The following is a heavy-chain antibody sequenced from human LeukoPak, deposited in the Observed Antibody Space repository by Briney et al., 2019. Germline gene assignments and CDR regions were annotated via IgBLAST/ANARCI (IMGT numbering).Heavy chain of an antibody. CDR2: IYYSGST. Sequence: SETLSLTCTVSGGSISSYYWSWIRQPPGKGLEWIGYIYYSGSTNYNPSLKSRVTISVDTSKDQFSLKLSSVTAADTAVYYCARGSSWYGSVYWFDPWGQGTLVTVSS. V-gene: IGHV4-59*01. CDR1: GGSISSYY. D-gene: IGHD6-13*01. CDR3: ARGSSWYGSVYWFDP. J-gene: IGHJ5*02.